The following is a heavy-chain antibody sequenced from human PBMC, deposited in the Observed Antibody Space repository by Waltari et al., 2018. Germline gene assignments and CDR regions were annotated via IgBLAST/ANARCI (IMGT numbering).Heavy chain of an antibody. CDR2: IGTDETTM. J-gene: IGHJ6*02. CDR1: GFRLGNYW. CDR3: ARLAPRTYRSPVPGRHYYYGMDV. V-gene: IGHV3-74*03. Sequence: EEQLLESGGGLVQPGDSLRLSCAGSGFRLGNYWINWVRQAPGKGLVWVARIGTDETTMTYADSVKGRFTISRDNAKNTVYLQMKRLRAEDTAVYYCARLAPRTYRSPVPGRHYYYGMDVWGQGTTVTVSS. D-gene: IGHD3-10*01.